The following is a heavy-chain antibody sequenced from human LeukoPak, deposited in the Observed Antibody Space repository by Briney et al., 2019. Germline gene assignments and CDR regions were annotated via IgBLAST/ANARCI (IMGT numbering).Heavy chain of an antibody. V-gene: IGHV4-39*07. Sequence: PSETLSLTCSVSGGSIRSSSYHWGWIRQPPGKGLEWIGSIYYSGSTYYNPSLKSRVTISVDTSKNQFSLKLSSVTAADTAVYYCARGSAVVTPGWYFDYWGQGTLVTVSS. J-gene: IGHJ4*02. CDR1: GGSIRSSSYH. CDR2: IYYSGST. D-gene: IGHD6-19*01. CDR3: ARGSAVVTPGWYFDY.